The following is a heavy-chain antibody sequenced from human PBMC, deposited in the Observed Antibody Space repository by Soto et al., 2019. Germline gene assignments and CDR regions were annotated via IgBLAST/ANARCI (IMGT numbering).Heavy chain of an antibody. Sequence: QVQLVQSGAEVKKPGASVKVSCKASGYVFTGYGISWVRQAPGQGLEWMAWISAYNGNTKYAQKFQGRVTMTTDASTSTAYLELSSLRSDDTAVYYFGRPSGDYGDYGLALAYWGQGTLVTVSS. J-gene: IGHJ4*02. CDR2: ISAYNGNT. CDR3: GRPSGDYGDYGLALAY. CDR1: GYVFTGYG. V-gene: IGHV1-18*01. D-gene: IGHD4-17*01.